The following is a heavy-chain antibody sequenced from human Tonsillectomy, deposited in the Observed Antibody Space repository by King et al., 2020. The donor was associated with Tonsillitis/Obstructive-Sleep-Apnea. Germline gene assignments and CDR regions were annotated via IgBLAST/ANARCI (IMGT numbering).Heavy chain of an antibody. CDR3: ARGYCSGGSCPNDAFDI. D-gene: IGHD2-15*01. Sequence: VQLQQWGAGLSKPSETLSLTCAVYGGSLSGYYWSWIRQPPGKGLDWIGEINHRGSTNYNPSLKSRVTISVDTSKNQFSLKLRSVTAADTAVYYCARGYCSGGSCPNDAFDIWGQGTMVTVSS. CDR2: INHRGST. V-gene: IGHV4-34*01. J-gene: IGHJ3*02. CDR1: GGSLSGYY.